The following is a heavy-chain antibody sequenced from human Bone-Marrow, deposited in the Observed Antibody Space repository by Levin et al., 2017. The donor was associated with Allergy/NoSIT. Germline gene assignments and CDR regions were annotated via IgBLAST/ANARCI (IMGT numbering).Heavy chain of an antibody. CDR2: IYSGGRG. Sequence: GESLKISCAASGFTVSSHHMSWVRQAPGKGLEWVSLIYSGGRGYYADSVRGRFTIHRDNSKNKLYLPLDSMRAEDSACYYCAIYGSGNDYSAFDIWGQVTMVTVSS. J-gene: IGHJ3*02. V-gene: IGHV3-53*01. D-gene: IGHD3-10*01. CDR3: AIYGSGNDYSAFDI. CDR1: GFTVSSHH.